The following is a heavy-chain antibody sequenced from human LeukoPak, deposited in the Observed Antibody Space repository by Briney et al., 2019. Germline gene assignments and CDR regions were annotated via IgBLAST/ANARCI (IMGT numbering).Heavy chain of an antibody. CDR3: ARDLEAAATEFDY. D-gene: IGHD6-13*01. V-gene: IGHV1-2*02. Sequence: GASVKVSCKASGYTLTGYYMHWVRQAPGQGLEWMGWINPNSGGTNYAQKFQGRVTMTRDTSISTAYMELSRLRSDDTAVYYCARDLEAAATEFDYWGQGTLVTVSS. CDR1: GYTLTGYY. CDR2: INPNSGGT. J-gene: IGHJ4*02.